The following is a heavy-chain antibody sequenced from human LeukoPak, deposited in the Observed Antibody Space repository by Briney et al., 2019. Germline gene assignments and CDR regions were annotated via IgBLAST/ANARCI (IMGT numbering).Heavy chain of an antibody. CDR3: ARGSRGYSYGYNKYYFDY. Sequence: KPSETLSLTCTVSGGSISSYYWSWIRQPPGKGLEWIGYIYYSGSTNYNPSLKSRVTISVDTSKNQFSLKLSSVTAADTAVYYCARGSRGYSYGYNKYYFDYWGQGTLVTVSS. V-gene: IGHV4-59*12. CDR1: GGSISSYY. CDR2: IYYSGST. J-gene: IGHJ4*02. D-gene: IGHD5-18*01.